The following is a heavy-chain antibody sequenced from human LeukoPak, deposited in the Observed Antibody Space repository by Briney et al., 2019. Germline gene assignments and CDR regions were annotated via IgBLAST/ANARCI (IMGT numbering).Heavy chain of an antibody. J-gene: IGHJ6*03. Sequence: SETLSLTCTVSGGSISSSRYYWGWIRQPPGKGLEWIGSIYYSGSTYYNPSLKSRVTISVDTSKNQFSLKLSSVTAADTAVYYCARVPDNYYMDVWGKGTTVTVSS. V-gene: IGHV4-39*07. CDR2: IYYSGST. D-gene: IGHD2-2*01. CDR1: GGSISSSRYY. CDR3: ARVPDNYYMDV.